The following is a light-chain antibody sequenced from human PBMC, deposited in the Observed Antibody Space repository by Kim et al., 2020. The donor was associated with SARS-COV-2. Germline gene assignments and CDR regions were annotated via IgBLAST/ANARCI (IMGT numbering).Light chain of an antibody. CDR1: SSDVGDYNY. Sequence: QSALTQPPSASGSPGQSVTISCTGTSSDVGDYNYVSWYQQYPGKAPKLMIYEVSKRPSGVPDRFSGSKSGNTASLTVSGLQAEDAADYYCSSYAGSNNLVFGGGTQLTVL. CDR2: EVS. CDR3: SSYAGSNNLV. J-gene: IGLJ2*01. V-gene: IGLV2-8*01.